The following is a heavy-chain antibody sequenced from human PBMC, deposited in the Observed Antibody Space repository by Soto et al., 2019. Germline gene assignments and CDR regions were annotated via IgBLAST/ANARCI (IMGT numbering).Heavy chain of an antibody. CDR3: AKPYYDFWSGYPWFDP. V-gene: IGHV3-30*18. CDR2: ISYDGSNK. J-gene: IGHJ5*02. D-gene: IGHD3-3*01. CDR1: GFTFSSYG. Sequence: GGSLRLSCAASGFTFSSYGMHWVRQAPGKGLEWVAVISYDGSNKYYADSVKGRFTISRDNSKNTLYLQMNSLRAEDTAVYYCAKPYYDFWSGYPWFDPWGQGTLVTVSS.